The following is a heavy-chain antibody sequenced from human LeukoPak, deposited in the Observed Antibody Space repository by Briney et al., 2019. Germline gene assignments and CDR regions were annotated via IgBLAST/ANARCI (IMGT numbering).Heavy chain of an antibody. D-gene: IGHD6-19*01. Sequence: GESLKISCKGFAYTFTTNWIAWVRQMPGKGLEWMGVVYPGTSDSRYSPSFQGQVTISADNSLSAAYLQWSSLKASDSAMYYCARLGGYSTGWYIQYWGQGTLLTVSS. J-gene: IGHJ4*02. V-gene: IGHV5-51*01. CDR2: VYPGTSDS. CDR1: AYTFTTNW. CDR3: ARLGGYSTGWYIQY.